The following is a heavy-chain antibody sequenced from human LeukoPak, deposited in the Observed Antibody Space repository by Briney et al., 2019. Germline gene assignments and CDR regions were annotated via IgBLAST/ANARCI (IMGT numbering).Heavy chain of an antibody. CDR2: ISSSGSYI. D-gene: IGHD3-10*01. CDR1: GFTFSDYF. CDR3: ARELRVGTAFDL. Sequence: PGGSLRLSCAASGFTFSDYFMTWIRQAPGKGLEWVSYISSSGSYIYYADSVKGRFTISRDNAKNSLYLQMNRLRGEDTAVYYCARELRVGTAFDLWGRGTLVTVSS. J-gene: IGHJ2*01. V-gene: IGHV3-11*01.